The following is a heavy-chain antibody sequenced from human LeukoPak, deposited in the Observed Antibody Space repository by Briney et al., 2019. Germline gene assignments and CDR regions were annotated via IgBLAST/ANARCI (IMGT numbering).Heavy chain of an antibody. D-gene: IGHD3-3*01. V-gene: IGHV1-69*05. Sequence: SVTASCTASGVTFSSYAITSVRQAPGQGRERMGVVIHIICTSNYARKFQGRVTITTDESTSKAYKELSSLRSEDTAVYYCARVSGSLADPEYYFDYWGQGTLVTVSS. CDR2: VIHIICTS. CDR3: ARVSGSLADPEYYFDY. CDR1: GVTFSSYA. J-gene: IGHJ4*02.